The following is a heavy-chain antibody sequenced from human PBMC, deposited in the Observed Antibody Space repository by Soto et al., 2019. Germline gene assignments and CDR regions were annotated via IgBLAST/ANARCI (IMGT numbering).Heavy chain of an antibody. V-gene: IGHV1-3*01. D-gene: IGHD1-7*01. J-gene: IGHJ3*02. Sequence: ASVKVSCKASGYTFTSYAMHWVRQAPGQRLEWMGWINAGNGNTKYSQKFQGRVTITRDTSASTAYMELSSLRSEDTAVYYCARDNRFGTMELRNAFDIWGQGTMVTVSS. CDR3: ARDNRFGTMELRNAFDI. CDR2: INAGNGNT. CDR1: GYTFTSYA.